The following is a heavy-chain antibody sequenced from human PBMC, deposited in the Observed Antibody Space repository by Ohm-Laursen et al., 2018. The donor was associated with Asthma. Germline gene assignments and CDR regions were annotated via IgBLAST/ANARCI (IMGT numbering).Heavy chain of an antibody. V-gene: IGHV3-33*01. J-gene: IGHJ6*02. CDR1: GFTFSSYG. CDR2: VWNDGSNK. D-gene: IGHD3-16*01. CDR3: ARDWGGMDV. Sequence: RSLRLSCAASGFTFSSYGKHWVRKAQGKGQEWEAVVWNDGSNKYYADSVKDRLTISRDNSKNTLYLQMNSLRAEDTAVYYCARDWGGMDVWGLGATVTVSS.